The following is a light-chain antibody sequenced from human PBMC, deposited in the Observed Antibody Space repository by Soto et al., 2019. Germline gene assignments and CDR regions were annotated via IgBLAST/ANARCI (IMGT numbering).Light chain of an antibody. CDR2: SVS. CDR3: QQLNSYPIT. CDR1: QAVSSY. Sequence: IQLTQSPSSLSASIGDRVTITCRASQAVSSYLAWYQQKPGKAPTLLISSVSSLQSGVPSRLSVSGSGTDFSLTISSLQPEDVGTYYCQQLNSYPITFGEGTRLEIK. J-gene: IGKJ5*01. V-gene: IGKV1-9*01.